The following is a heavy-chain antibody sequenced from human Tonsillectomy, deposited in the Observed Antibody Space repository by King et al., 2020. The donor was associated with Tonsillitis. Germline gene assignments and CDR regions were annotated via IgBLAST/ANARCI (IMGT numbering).Heavy chain of an antibody. CDR2: ISYDGSNK. CDR1: GFIFSSYA. D-gene: IGHD3-9*01. J-gene: IGHJ4*02. Sequence: VQLVESGGGVVQPGRSLRLSCAASGFIFSSYAMHWVRQAPGKGLEWVAVISYDGSNKYYADSVKGRFTISRDNSKNTLYLQMNSLRGEDTAVYYCARVRYVDWLPLWEAFDYWGQGILVTVSS. V-gene: IGHV3-30*04. CDR3: ARVRYVDWLPLWEAFDY.